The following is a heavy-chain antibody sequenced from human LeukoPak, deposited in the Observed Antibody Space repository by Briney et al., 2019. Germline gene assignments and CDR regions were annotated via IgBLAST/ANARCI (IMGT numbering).Heavy chain of an antibody. Sequence: GGSLRLSCAASGFTFSNYWMSWVRQVPGKGLEWVANIKKDGSEKYYVDSVKGRFTISRDNAKNSLYLQMNSLRAEDTAVYYCARKNGLDYWGQGTLVTVSS. CDR2: IKKDGSEK. J-gene: IGHJ4*02. CDR1: GFTFSNYW. CDR3: ARKNGLDY. V-gene: IGHV3-7*01.